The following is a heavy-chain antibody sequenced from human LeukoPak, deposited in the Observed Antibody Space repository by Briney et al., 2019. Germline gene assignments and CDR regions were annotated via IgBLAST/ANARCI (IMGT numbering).Heavy chain of an antibody. CDR3: ARFNWGSGALDI. CDR2: ISSSGSSI. Sequence: PGGSLRLSCAASGFSFSDYYMSWIRQAPGKGREWVSYISSSGSSINYADSVKGRFTISRDNAKNSLYLQMNSLRAEDTAVYYCARFNWGSGALDIWGQGTMVTVSS. V-gene: IGHV3-11*04. J-gene: IGHJ3*02. D-gene: IGHD7-27*01. CDR1: GFSFSDYY.